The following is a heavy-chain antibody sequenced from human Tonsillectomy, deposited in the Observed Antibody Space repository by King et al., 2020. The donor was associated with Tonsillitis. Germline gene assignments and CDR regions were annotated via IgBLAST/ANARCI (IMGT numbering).Heavy chain of an antibody. Sequence: VQLVESGGGLVQPGGSLRLSCAASGFTFSSYALSWDRQAPGKGLEWVSGISGSGGGTYYADSVKGRFTISRDTSKNTLDLQMNSLRAEDTAVYYCAKSLRGGITVAGTIDYWGQGTLVTVSS. CDR2: ISGSGGGT. J-gene: IGHJ4*02. V-gene: IGHV3-23*04. CDR1: GFTFSSYA. CDR3: AKSLRGGITVAGTIDY. D-gene: IGHD6-19*01.